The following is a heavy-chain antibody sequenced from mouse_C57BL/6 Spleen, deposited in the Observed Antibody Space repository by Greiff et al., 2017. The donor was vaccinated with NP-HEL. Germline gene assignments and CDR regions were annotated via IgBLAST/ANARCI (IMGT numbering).Heavy chain of an antibody. CDR3: TRSTMITYFDY. D-gene: IGHD2-4*01. CDR2: IDPETGGT. J-gene: IGHJ2*01. Sequence: QVQLQQSGAELARPGASVTLSCKASGYTFTDYEMHWVKQTPVHGLEWIGAIDPETGGTAYNQKFKGKAILTADKSSSTAYMELRSLTSEDSAVYYCTRSTMITYFDYWGQGTTLTVSS. V-gene: IGHV1-15*01. CDR1: GYTFTDYE.